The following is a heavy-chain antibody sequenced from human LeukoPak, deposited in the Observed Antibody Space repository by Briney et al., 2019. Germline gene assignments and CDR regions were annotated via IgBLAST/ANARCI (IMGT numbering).Heavy chain of an antibody. J-gene: IGHJ3*02. Sequence: PGGSLRLSCAASGFTFSSYAMSWVRQAPGKGLEWVSAISGSGGSTYYADSVKGRFTISRDNSKNTLYLQMNSLRAEDTAVYYCAKELHIVVVPAAIPDDAFDIWGQGTTVTVSS. CDR1: GFTFSSYA. CDR2: ISGSGGST. CDR3: AKELHIVVVPAAIPDDAFDI. D-gene: IGHD2-2*02. V-gene: IGHV3-23*01.